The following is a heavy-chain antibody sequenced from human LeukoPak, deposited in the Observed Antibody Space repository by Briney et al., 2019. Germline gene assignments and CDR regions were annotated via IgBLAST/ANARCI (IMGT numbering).Heavy chain of an antibody. J-gene: IGHJ5*02. D-gene: IGHD3-10*01. V-gene: IGHV1-18*01. Sequence: GASVKLSCKASGYTFTSYGISWVRQAPGQGLEWMGWISAYNGNTNYAQKLQGRVTMTTDTSTSTAYMELRSLRSDDTAVYYCARVPLRFGELLYNWFDPWGQGTLVTVSS. CDR2: ISAYNGNT. CDR3: ARVPLRFGELLYNWFDP. CDR1: GYTFTSYG.